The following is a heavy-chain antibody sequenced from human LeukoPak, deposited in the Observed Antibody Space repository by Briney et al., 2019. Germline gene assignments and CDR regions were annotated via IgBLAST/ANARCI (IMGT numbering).Heavy chain of an antibody. CDR3: AGVRYSSSWALFDY. D-gene: IGHD6-13*01. CDR2: IYYSGST. J-gene: IGHJ4*02. CDR1: GGSISSYY. Sequence: SETLSLTCTVSGGSISSYYWSWIRQPPGKGLEWIGYIYYSGSTNYNPSLKSRVTISVDTSKNQFSLKLSSVTAADTAANYCAGVRYSSSWALFDYWGQGTLVTVSS. V-gene: IGHV4-59*01.